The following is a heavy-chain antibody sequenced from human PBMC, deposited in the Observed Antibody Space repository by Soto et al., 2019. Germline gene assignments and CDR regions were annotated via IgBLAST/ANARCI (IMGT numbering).Heavy chain of an antibody. V-gene: IGHV3-74*01. CDR1: GFTFSSYW. D-gene: IGHD3-22*01. Sequence: EVQLVESGGGLVQPGGSLRLSCAASGFTFSSYWMHWVRQAPGKGLVWVSHINSDGSSTSYADSVKGRFTISRDNAKNTLYLQMNSLRAEDTAVYYCARDGWLLLHWFDPWGQGTLVTVSS. CDR2: INSDGSST. CDR3: ARDGWLLLHWFDP. J-gene: IGHJ5*02.